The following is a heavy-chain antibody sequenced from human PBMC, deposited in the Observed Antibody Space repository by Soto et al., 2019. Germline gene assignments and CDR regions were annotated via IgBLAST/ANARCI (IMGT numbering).Heavy chain of an antibody. V-gene: IGHV3-23*01. CDR3: AKGGLRNPRFAGMDV. D-gene: IGHD5-12*01. J-gene: IGHJ6*02. CDR1: GFTFSSYA. Sequence: GGSLRLSCAASGFTFSSYAMSWVRQAPGKGLERVSAISGSGGSTYYADSVKGRFTISRDNSKNTLYLQMNSLRAEDTAVYYCAKGGLRNPRFAGMDVWGQGTTVTVSS. CDR2: ISGSGGST.